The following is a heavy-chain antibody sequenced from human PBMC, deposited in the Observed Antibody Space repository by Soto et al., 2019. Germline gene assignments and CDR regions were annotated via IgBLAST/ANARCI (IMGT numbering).Heavy chain of an antibody. D-gene: IGHD5-12*01. CDR3: ARGDIVATNNYGHYLWFDP. CDR2: IYHSGST. J-gene: IGHJ5*02. Sequence: SETLSLTCAVSGGSISSGGYSWSWIRQPPGKGLEWIGYIYHSGSTYYNPSLKSRVTISVDRSKNQFSLKLSSVTAADTAVYYCARGDIVATNNYGHYLWFDPWGQGTLVTVSS. CDR1: GGSISSGGYS. V-gene: IGHV4-30-2*01.